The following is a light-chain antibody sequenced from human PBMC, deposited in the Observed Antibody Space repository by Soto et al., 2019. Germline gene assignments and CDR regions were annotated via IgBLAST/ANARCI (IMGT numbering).Light chain of an antibody. Sequence: EVVMTQSPATLSLSPGERATLSCRASQSVSSSLAWYQQKPGQAPRLLIYGASTRATGIPARFSGSGSGTEFTLTISSLQSEDFGVYYCQQYNNWLTFGGGTKVDIK. V-gene: IGKV3-15*01. CDR1: QSVSSS. CDR2: GAS. J-gene: IGKJ4*01. CDR3: QQYNNWLT.